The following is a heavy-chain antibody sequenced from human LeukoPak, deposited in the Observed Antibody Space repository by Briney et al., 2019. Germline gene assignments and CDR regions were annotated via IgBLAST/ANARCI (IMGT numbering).Heavy chain of an antibody. D-gene: IGHD3-10*01. CDR1: GFTFSDYW. V-gene: IGHV3-74*01. CDR3: ARGMTYYYGSGKFDY. Sequence: PGGSLRLPCTASGFTFSDYWMHWVRQAPGKELVWVSRTNTDGSSTTYADSVKGRFTISRDNAKNTVYLEMNSLRAEDTAVYYCARGMTYYYGSGKFDYWGQGSLVTVSS. J-gene: IGHJ4*02. CDR2: TNTDGSST.